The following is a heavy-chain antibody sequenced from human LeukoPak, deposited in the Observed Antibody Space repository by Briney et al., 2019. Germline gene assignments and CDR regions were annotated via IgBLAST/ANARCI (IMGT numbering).Heavy chain of an antibody. CDR3: AKVWVGYNWNNRAFDI. CDR2: IGGSGVGT. CDR1: VVTSCGYA. D-gene: IGHD1/OR15-1a*01. J-gene: IGHJ3*02. V-gene: IGHV3-23*01. Sequence: RGSLRLSRAPSVVTSCGYAMSWVPGAPGKGVWWVSAIGGSGVGTYYADTVKGGFTTSRENSKNTPYLQMNSLRAEDTAVYYCAKVWVGYNWNNRAFDIWGQGTMVTVSS.